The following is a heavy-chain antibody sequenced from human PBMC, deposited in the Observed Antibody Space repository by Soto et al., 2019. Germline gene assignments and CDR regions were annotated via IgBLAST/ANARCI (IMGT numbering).Heavy chain of an antibody. V-gene: IGHV2-5*02. CDR2: LYWDDDK. Sequence: GSGPTLVNPTQTLTLTCTFSGFSLSTSGVGVGWIRQPPGKALEWLALLYWDDDKHYSPSLKSRLTITKDTSKNQVVLTMTNMDPVDTATYYCAHRLRDCTGDSCYYYFDYWGQGTLVTVSS. CDR3: AHRLRDCTGDSCYYYFDY. J-gene: IGHJ4*02. CDR1: GFSLSTSGVG. D-gene: IGHD2-15*01.